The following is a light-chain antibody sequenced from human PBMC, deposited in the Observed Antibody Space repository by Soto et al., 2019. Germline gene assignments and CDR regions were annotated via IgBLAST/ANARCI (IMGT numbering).Light chain of an antibody. J-gene: IGKJ1*01. V-gene: IGKV4-1*01. CDR2: WAS. CDR1: HSLFYIFNRQNY. CDR3: QQYYGTPGT. Sequence: VMTQSPDSLSVSLVGMCTINFRCIHSLFYIFNRQNYLAWYQQKLGQAPRLLIYWASTRDSGVPDRFSGSGSGTEFTLTISSLQTEDVAVYYCQQYYGTPGTFGQGTKVDIK.